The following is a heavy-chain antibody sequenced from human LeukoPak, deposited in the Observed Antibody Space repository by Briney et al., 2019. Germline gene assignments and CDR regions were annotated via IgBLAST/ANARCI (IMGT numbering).Heavy chain of an antibody. Sequence: GGSPRLSCAASGFTFTRYGMNWVRQAPGKGLEWVAVISYDGSNKYYGDSMKGRFTISRDNSKNMLYLQMNSLRAEDTAVYYCARGKGSGSYYNDCDYWGQGTLVTVSS. CDR2: ISYDGSNK. J-gene: IGHJ4*02. V-gene: IGHV3-30*03. CDR3: ARGKGSGSYYNDCDY. CDR1: GFTFTRYG. D-gene: IGHD3-10*01.